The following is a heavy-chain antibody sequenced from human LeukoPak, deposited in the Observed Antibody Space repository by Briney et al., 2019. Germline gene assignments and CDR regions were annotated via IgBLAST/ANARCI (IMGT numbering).Heavy chain of an antibody. Sequence: ASVKVSCKASGYTFTSYYMHWVRQAPGQGLEWMGWINPNSGGIDYAQKFQGRVTMTRDTSISTAYMELSRLRSDDTAVYYCARHAVPGWGSGVNWFDPWGQGTLVTVSS. CDR1: GYTFTSYY. J-gene: IGHJ5*02. CDR2: INPNSGGI. D-gene: IGHD3-10*01. CDR3: ARHAVPGWGSGVNWFDP. V-gene: IGHV1-2*02.